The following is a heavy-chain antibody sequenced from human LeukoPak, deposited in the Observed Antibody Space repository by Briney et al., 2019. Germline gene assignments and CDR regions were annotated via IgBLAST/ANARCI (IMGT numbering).Heavy chain of an antibody. V-gene: IGHV3-20*04. CDR3: AREGCSGGSCYSAWFDP. Sequence: GSLRLSCAASGFTFDDYGMSWVRQAPGKGLEWVSGINWNGGSTGYADSVKGRFTISRDNAKNSLYLQMNSLRAEDTALYYCAREGCSGGSCYSAWFDPWGQGTLVTVSS. J-gene: IGHJ5*02. CDR1: GFTFDDYG. D-gene: IGHD2-15*01. CDR2: INWNGGST.